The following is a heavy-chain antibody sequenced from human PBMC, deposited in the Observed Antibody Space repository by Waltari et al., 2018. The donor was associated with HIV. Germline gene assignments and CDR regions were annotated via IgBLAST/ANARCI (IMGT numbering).Heavy chain of an antibody. V-gene: IGHV1-46*01. D-gene: IGHD6-13*01. CDR1: GYTFTSYY. CDR2: INPRGSTT. Sequence: QVQLVQSGAEVKKPGASVKVSCKASGYTFTSYYMHWVRQAPGQGLEWMGIINPRGSTTSYAQKFQGRVTMTKDTSTSSLRSEDTAVYYCAREKYAPRYHIAAAGHNCFDPWGQGTLVTVSS. J-gene: IGHJ5*02. CDR3: AREKYAPRYHIAAAGHNCFDP.